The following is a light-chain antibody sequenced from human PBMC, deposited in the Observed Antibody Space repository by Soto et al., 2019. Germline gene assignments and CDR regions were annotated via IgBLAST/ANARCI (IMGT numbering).Light chain of an antibody. Sequence: QSALTQPASVSGSPGQSITISCTGTSSDVGGYNYVSWYQQHPGKAPKLMIYDVSHRPSGVSNRFYGSKSGNTASLTISGLQAEDEADYYCSSYTTSSTLVVFGGGTKLTVL. CDR3: SSYTTSSTLVV. V-gene: IGLV2-14*01. CDR1: SSDVGGYNY. J-gene: IGLJ2*01. CDR2: DVS.